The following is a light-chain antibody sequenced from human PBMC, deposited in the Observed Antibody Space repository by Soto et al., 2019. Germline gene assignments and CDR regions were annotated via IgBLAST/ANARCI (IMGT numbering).Light chain of an antibody. V-gene: IGKV3-15*01. CDR3: QQYISWPVT. Sequence: EIVMTQSPATLSVSPGERATLSCRASQSVSSNLAWYQQKPGQAPRLLIYGASTRATGIPARFSGSGSGTEFTLTISSLQSEDFVVYYCQQYISWPVTFGQGTKVEIK. CDR1: QSVSSN. J-gene: IGKJ1*01. CDR2: GAS.